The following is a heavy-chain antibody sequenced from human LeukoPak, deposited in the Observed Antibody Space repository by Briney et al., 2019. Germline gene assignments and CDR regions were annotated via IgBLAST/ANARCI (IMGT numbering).Heavy chain of an antibody. CDR1: GFTFSSYV. V-gene: IGHV3-33*01. CDR3: ASQLGTIWDY. CDR2: IWYDGSNK. D-gene: IGHD3-3*01. Sequence: GGSLRLSCAASGFTFSSYVMHWVRQAPGKGLEWVAVIWYDGSNKYYADSVKGRFTISRDNSKNTLYLQMNSLRAEDTAVYYCASQLGTIWDYWGQGTLVTVSS. J-gene: IGHJ4*02.